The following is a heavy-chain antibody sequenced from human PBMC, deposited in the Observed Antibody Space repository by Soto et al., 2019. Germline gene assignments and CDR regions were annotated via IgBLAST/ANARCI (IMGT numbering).Heavy chain of an antibody. CDR2: IIPIFGTA. J-gene: IGHJ4*02. CDR3: ASAYCSSTSCLYSFHL. D-gene: IGHD2-2*01. V-gene: IGHV1-69*01. Sequence: QVQLVQSGAEVKKPGSSVKVSCKASGGTFSSYAISWVRQAPGQGLEWMGGIIPIFGTANYAQKFQGRVTMSADESTSTDYMELSSMRSEDTAVYDCASAYCSSTSCLYSFHLWGQGNLVTVSS. CDR1: GGTFSSYA.